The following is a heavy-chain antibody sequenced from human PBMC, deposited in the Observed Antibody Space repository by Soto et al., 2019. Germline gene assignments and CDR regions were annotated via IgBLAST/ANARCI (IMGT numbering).Heavy chain of an antibody. J-gene: IGHJ4*02. CDR2: ISSSGTTT. CDR1: GFTFSDFY. CDR3: ARIWGGGGYALVY. V-gene: IGHV3-11*01. D-gene: IGHD2-8*01. Sequence: QVQLVESGGGLVKPGGSLRLSCAASGFTFSDFYMSWIRQAPGKGLEWISYISSSGTTTYYTDSVKGRFTISRDNAKNPPYLQMNTLRDEDPAVYYCARIWGGGGYALVYWGQGTLVTVSS.